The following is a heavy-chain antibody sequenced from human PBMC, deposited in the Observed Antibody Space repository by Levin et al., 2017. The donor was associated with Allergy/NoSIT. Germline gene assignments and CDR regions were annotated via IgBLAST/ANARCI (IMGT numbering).Heavy chain of an antibody. CDR3: TRELAVAGTWFDP. J-gene: IGHJ5*02. Sequence: TGGSLRLSCAASGFTFSSYWMHWVRQAPGKGLVWVSRMNRDGTSTYYADSVKGRFTISRDNAKNTLYLQMNSLRAEDTAVYYCTRELAVAGTWFDPWGQGTLVTVSS. CDR1: GFTFSSYW. D-gene: IGHD6-19*01. CDR2: MNRDGTST. V-gene: IGHV3-74*01.